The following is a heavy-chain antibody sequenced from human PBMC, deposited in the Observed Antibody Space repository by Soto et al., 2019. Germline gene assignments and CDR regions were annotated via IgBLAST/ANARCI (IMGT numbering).Heavy chain of an antibody. D-gene: IGHD1-26*01. CDR1: GFTFSSYG. Sequence: PGGSLRLSCAASGFTFSSYGMHWVRQAPGKGLEWVAVISYDGSNKYYADSVKGRFTISRDNSKNTLYLQMNSLRAEDTAVYYCAKDGRVGADRDYYYYGMDVWGQGTTVTVSS. CDR2: ISYDGSNK. J-gene: IGHJ6*02. CDR3: AKDGRVGADRDYYYYGMDV. V-gene: IGHV3-30*18.